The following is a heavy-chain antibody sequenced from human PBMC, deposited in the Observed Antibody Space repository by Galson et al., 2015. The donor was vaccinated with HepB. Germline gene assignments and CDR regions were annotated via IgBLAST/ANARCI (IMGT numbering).Heavy chain of an antibody. J-gene: IGHJ4*02. V-gene: IGHV3-23*01. CDR3: AKGQKGFTSDPGGFDY. CDR2: ISGSGGST. Sequence: SLRLSCAASGFTFSSYAMSWVRQAPGKGLEWVSGISGSGGSTYYADSEEGRLSISRDNSKNTLYLQMDSLRAEDTAVYYCAKGQKGFTSDPGGFDYWGQGTLVTVSS. CDR1: GFTFSSYA. D-gene: IGHD6-19*01.